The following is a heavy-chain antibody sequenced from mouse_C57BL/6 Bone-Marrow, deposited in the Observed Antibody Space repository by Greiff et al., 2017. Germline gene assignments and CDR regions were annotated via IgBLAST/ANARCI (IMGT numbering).Heavy chain of an antibody. Sequence: EVQLQQSGAELVRPGASVKLSCTASGFNFKDYYMHWVKQRPEQGLEWIGRIDPEDGDTEYAPKFKGKATMTADTSSNTAYLQLSSLTSEDTAVYYCTTEGDYEDAMDYWGQGTSVTVSS. D-gene: IGHD2-4*01. V-gene: IGHV14-1*01. CDR3: TTEGDYEDAMDY. CDR1: GFNFKDYY. J-gene: IGHJ4*01. CDR2: IDPEDGDT.